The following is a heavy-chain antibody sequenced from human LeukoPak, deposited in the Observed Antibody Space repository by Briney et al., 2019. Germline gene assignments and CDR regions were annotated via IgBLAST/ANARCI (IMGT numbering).Heavy chain of an antibody. J-gene: IGHJ5*02. CDR2: ISGSGGNT. D-gene: IGHD1-26*01. V-gene: IGHV3-23*01. CDR3: AKERETPPPNTWSAP. Sequence: GGSLRLSCAASGFTFNGYAMSWVRQAPGKGLEWVSTISGSGGNTYYADSVKGRFTISRDNSKNTLSLQMNSLRAEDTAIYYWAKERETPPPNTWSAPWGEGTLVTVSP. CDR1: GFTFNGYA.